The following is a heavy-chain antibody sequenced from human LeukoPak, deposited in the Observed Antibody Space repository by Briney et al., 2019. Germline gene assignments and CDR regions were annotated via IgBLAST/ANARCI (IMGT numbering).Heavy chain of an antibody. J-gene: IGHJ4*02. V-gene: IGHV4-38-2*01. CDR1: GYSISSGYY. CDR3: ARLILDHDYGDQYFDY. Sequence: SETLSLTCAVSGYSISSGYYWGWIRQPPGQGLEWIGEINHSGSTNYNPSLKSRVTISVDTSKNQFSLKLSSVTAADTAVYYCARLILDHDYGDQYFDYWGQGTLVTVSS. CDR2: INHSGST. D-gene: IGHD4-17*01.